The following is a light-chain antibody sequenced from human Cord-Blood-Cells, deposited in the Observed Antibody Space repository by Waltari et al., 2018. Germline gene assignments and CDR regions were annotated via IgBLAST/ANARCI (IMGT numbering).Light chain of an antibody. Sequence: DIQMTQSPSSISASVGDRVTITCRASQSISSYLNWYHQKPGKAPKILIHAASSLQSGVPSMFSGSGSGTDFTLTISSLKPEDFATYYCQQSYSTPPTFRQGTKVEIK. CDR2: AAS. CDR1: QSISSY. J-gene: IGKJ1*01. V-gene: IGKV1-39*01. CDR3: QQSYSTPPT.